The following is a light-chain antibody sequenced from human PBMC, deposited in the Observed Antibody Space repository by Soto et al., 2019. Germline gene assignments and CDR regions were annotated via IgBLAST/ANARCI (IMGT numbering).Light chain of an antibody. CDR2: GIS. CDR3: QQYDSSQWT. V-gene: IGKV3-20*01. CDR1: QSVSSSY. J-gene: IGKJ1*01. Sequence: EIVLTQSPGTLSLSPGERATLSCRASQSVSSSYVAWYQQKPGQAPKFLIYGISSRATGIPDRFSGSGSGTDFTLTISRLEPEDFAVYYCQQYDSSQWTFGQGTKVEIK.